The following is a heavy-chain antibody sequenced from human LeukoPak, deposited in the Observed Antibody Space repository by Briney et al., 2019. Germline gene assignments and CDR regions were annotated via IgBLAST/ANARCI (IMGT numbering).Heavy chain of an antibody. Sequence: ETLSLTCTVSGGSISSSSYYWGWIRQPPGKGLEWIGSIYYSGSTYYNPSLKSRVTISVDTSKNQFSLKLSSVTAADTAVYYCARSLRRGYYFDYWGQGTLVTVSS. CDR2: IYYSGST. D-gene: IGHD4-17*01. CDR1: GGSISSSSYY. V-gene: IGHV4-39*07. CDR3: ARSLRRGYYFDY. J-gene: IGHJ4*02.